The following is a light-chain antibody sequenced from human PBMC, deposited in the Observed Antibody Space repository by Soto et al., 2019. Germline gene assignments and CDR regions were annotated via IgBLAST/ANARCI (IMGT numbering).Light chain of an antibody. CDR3: QSYDSSPSGYV. Sequence: QSVLTQPPSVSGAPGQTVTISCTGSSSNIGAGYDVHWYQQLPGTAPKLLIYANKNRPAGVPGRFSASKSGTSASLAITGLQADDEADYYCQSYDSSPSGYVFGTGTKVTVL. CDR2: ANK. CDR1: SSNIGAGYD. V-gene: IGLV1-40*01. J-gene: IGLJ1*01.